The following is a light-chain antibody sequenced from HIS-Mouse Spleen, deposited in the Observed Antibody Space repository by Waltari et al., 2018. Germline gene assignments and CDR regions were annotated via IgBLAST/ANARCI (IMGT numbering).Light chain of an antibody. J-gene: IGKJ3*01. CDR2: DPS. CDR1: QGISSA. CDR3: QQFNSYPLFT. V-gene: IGKV1-13*02. Sequence: AIQLTQSPSSLSASVGDRVTITCRASQGISSALAWYQQKPGKAPKLLIYDPSSLESGVPSRFSGSGSGTDFTLTISSLQPEDFATYYCQQFNSYPLFTFGPGTKVDIK.